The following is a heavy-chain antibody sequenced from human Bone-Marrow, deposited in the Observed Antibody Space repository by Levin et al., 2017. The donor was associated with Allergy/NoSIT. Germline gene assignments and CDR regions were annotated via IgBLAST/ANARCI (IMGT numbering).Heavy chain of an antibody. V-gene: IGHV4-34*01. CDR3: ASPSGVVVPAATDAFDI. D-gene: IGHD2-2*01. J-gene: IGHJ3*02. CDR2: INHSGST. Sequence: SQTLSLTCAVYGGSFSGYYWSWIRQPPGKGLEWIGEINHSGSTNYNPSLKSRVTISVDTSKNQFSLKLSSVTAADTAVYYCASPSGVVVPAATDAFDIWGQGTMVTVSS. CDR1: GGSFSGYY.